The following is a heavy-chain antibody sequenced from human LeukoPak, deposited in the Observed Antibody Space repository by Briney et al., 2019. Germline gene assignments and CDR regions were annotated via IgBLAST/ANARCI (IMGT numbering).Heavy chain of an antibody. CDR2: ISSSSSYI. CDR1: GFTFSSYS. Sequence: PGGSLRLSCAASGFTFSSYSINWVRHAPGEGLEWVSSISSSSSYIYYADSVKGRFTISRDNAKNSLYLQMNSLRAECTAVYYCARDWYSRGWYLNPDAFDIWGQGTMVTVSS. V-gene: IGHV3-21*01. CDR3: ARDWYSRGWYLNPDAFDI. J-gene: IGHJ3*02. D-gene: IGHD6-19*01.